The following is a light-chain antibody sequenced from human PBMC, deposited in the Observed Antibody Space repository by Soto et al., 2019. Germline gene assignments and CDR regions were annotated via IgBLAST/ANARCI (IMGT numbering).Light chain of an antibody. CDR2: RAS. J-gene: IGKJ1*01. V-gene: IGKV1-5*03. CDR3: QQYHIYSWT. Sequence: DIKLTQSPPTLSASPVATATLXCRACQDIGTCLAWYQQKPAKAPKVLIYRASHLESGVPSRFSASGSGTEFSLTINSLQADDFATYYCQQYHIYSWTFGQGTKVDI. CDR1: QDIGTC.